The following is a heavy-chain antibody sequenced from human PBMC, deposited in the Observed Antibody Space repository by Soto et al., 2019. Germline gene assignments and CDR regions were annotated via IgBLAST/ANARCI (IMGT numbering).Heavy chain of an antibody. J-gene: IGHJ4*02. Sequence: QLQLQESGPGLVKPSETLSLTCTVSGGSISSSSYYWGWIRQPPGKELEWIGSIYYSGSTYYNPSLKSRVTISVDTSKNQFSLKLSSVTAADTAVYYCARLGGNCSGGSCYVDYWGQGTLVTVSS. CDR2: IYYSGST. V-gene: IGHV4-39*01. CDR3: ARLGGNCSGGSCYVDY. CDR1: GGSISSSSYY. D-gene: IGHD2-15*01.